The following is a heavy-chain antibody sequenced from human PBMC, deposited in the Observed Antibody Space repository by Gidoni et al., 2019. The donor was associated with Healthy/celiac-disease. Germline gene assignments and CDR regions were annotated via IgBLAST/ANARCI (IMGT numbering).Heavy chain of an antibody. Sequence: EVQLLESGGGLVQPGGSLRLSCAASGFPFSSYAMSGVRQAPGKGLEWFSAISGSGGSTYYADSVKGRFTISRDNSKNTLYLQMNSLRAEDTAVYYCAKKGGVIAVAGAHNYYYSMDVWGQGTTVTVSS. V-gene: IGHV3-23*01. CDR1: GFPFSSYA. D-gene: IGHD6-19*01. J-gene: IGHJ6*02. CDR2: ISGSGGST. CDR3: AKKGGVIAVAGAHNYYYSMDV.